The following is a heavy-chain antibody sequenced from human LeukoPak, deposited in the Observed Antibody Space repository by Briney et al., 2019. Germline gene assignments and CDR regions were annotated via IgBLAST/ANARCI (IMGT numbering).Heavy chain of an antibody. V-gene: IGHV3-53*01. CDR1: GFTVSSNH. D-gene: IGHD3-22*01. J-gene: IGHJ3*02. CDR2: FYSGGDT. CDR3: AKDLNSTYNYDSSGYEDAFDI. Sequence: PGGSLRLSCAVSGFTVSSNHMSWVRQAPGKGLEWVSVFYSGGDTHYADSVKGRFTISRDNSKNTLYLQMNSLRAEDTAVYYCAKDLNSTYNYDSSGYEDAFDIWGQGTMVTVSS.